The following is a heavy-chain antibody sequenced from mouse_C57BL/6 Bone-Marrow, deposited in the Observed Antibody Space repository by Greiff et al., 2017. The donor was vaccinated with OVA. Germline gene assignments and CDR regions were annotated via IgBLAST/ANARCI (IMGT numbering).Heavy chain of an antibody. CDR3: ARRTGTGAMDY. Sequence: EVKLMESGGGLVKPGGSLKLSCAASGFTFSDYGMHWVRQAPEQGLEWVAYISSGSSTIYYADTVKGRFTISRDNAKNTLFLQVTSLRSEDTAMSYCARRTGTGAMDYWGQGTSVTVSS. D-gene: IGHD4-1*01. CDR1: GFTFSDYG. CDR2: ISSGSSTI. J-gene: IGHJ4*01. V-gene: IGHV5-17*01.